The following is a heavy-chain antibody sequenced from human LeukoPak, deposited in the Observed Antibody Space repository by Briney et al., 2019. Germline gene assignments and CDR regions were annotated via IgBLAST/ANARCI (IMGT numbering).Heavy chain of an antibody. CDR1: GGSISSSSYY. J-gene: IGHJ2*01. CDR2: LYYSGST. CDR3: ARQDTAMVRGIHWYFDL. Sequence: SETLSLTCNVSGGSISSSSYYWGWIRQPPGTHLEWIGRLYYSGSTYYNPSLKSRATISVDTSKNQYSLKLSSVTAADTAVYYCARQDTAMVRGIHWYFDLWGRGTLVTVSS. V-gene: IGHV4-39*01. D-gene: IGHD5-18*01.